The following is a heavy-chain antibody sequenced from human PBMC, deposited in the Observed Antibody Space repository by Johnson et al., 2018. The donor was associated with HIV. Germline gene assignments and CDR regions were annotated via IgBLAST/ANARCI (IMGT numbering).Heavy chain of an antibody. Sequence: VQLVESGGGLIQPGGSLRLSCAASGFTFSSYWMHWVRQAPGKGLVWVSRINSDGSSTSYADSVKGRFTISRDNAKNTLYLQMNSLRAEDTAVYYCAREGSSSSDDAFDIWGQGTMVTVSS. D-gene: IGHD6-6*01. J-gene: IGHJ3*02. CDR2: INSDGSST. CDR3: AREGSSSSDDAFDI. V-gene: IGHV3-74*01. CDR1: GFTFSSYW.